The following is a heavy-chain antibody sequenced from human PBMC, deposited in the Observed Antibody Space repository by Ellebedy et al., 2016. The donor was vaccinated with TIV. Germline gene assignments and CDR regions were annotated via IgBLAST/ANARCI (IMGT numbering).Heavy chain of an antibody. D-gene: IGHD4-17*01. CDR3: ATLGDDGDYSEGDLDWFDP. CDR2: ISAHNGNT. Sequence: ASVKVSCKASGDTFTSYGISWVRQAPGQGLEWMGWISAHNGNTQFAKKFQGRVTMSTDTSTSTAYMELRSLRSDETAVYYCATLGDDGDYSEGDLDWFDPWGQGTLVTVSS. CDR1: GDTFTSYG. V-gene: IGHV1-18*01. J-gene: IGHJ5*02.